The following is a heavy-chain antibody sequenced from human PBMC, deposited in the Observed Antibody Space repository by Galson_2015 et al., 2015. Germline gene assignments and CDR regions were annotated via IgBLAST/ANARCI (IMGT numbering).Heavy chain of an antibody. V-gene: IGHV3-23*01. CDR2: ISGSGGST. D-gene: IGHD5-18*01. CDR3: AKRGGGYSYGYEAFDI. CDR1: GFTFSSYA. J-gene: IGHJ3*02. Sequence: SLRLSCAASGFTFSSYAMSWVRQAPGKGLEWVSAISGSGGSTYYADSVKGRFTISRDNSKNTLYLQMNSLRAEDTAVYYCAKRGGGYSYGYEAFDIWGQGTMVTVSS.